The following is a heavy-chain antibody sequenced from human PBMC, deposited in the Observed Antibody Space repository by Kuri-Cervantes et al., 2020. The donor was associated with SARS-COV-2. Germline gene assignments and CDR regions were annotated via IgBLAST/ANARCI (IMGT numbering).Heavy chain of an antibody. D-gene: IGHD3-22*01. CDR3: ARDRVPDKYDSSGYYVY. J-gene: IGHJ4*02. CDR1: GFTFSSYW. V-gene: IGHV3-7*03. CDR2: VRQDGRDK. Sequence: GESLKISCAASGFTFSSYWMTWIRQAPGKGLDWVANVRQDGRDKYYGDSVKGRFTISRDNTKNSLYLQMDSLTAEDTAVYYCARDRVPDKYDSSGYYVYWGQGTLVTVSS.